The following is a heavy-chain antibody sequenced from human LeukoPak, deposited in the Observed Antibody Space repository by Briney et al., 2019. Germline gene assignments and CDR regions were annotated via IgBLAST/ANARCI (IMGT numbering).Heavy chain of an antibody. CDR2: ISYDGSNK. V-gene: IGHV3-30*04. J-gene: IGHJ4*02. CDR3: SYSSSWNDY. D-gene: IGHD6-13*01. Sequence: GRSLRLSCAASGFTFSSYAMHWVRQAPGKGLKWVAVISYDGSNKYYADSVKGRFTISRDNSKNTLYLQMNSLRAEDTAVYYCSYSSSWNDYWGQGTLVTVSS. CDR1: GFTFSSYA.